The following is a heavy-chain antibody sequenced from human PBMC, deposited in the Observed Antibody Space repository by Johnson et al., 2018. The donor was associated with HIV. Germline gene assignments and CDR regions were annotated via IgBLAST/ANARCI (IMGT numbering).Heavy chain of an antibody. D-gene: IGHD3-10*01. CDR3: ARPIARGASNI. CDR2: FSGSTDTI. Sequence: VQFVESGGGLVQPGGSLRLSCAASGFTSSSYAMSWVRQAPGQVLEWVSAFSGSTDTIYYADSVRGRFTISRDNAKNLLYLQMNSLRVEDTAVYYCARPIARGASNIWGQGTMVTVSS. J-gene: IGHJ3*02. V-gene: IGHV3-23*04. CDR1: GFTSSSYA.